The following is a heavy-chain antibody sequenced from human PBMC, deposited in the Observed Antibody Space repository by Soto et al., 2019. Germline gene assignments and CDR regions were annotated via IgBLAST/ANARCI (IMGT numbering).Heavy chain of an antibody. J-gene: IGHJ4*02. Sequence: SETLSLTCTVSGASITLGGYSWSWIRQTPGKGLEWIGYINHLETTFYNPSFESRLTLSIDRAKNQFSLKLHSMSAADRAVYFCARGGGSDSFDYWGQGILVTVSS. V-gene: IGHV4-30-2*01. CDR1: GASITLGGYS. D-gene: IGHD1-26*01. CDR2: INHLETT. CDR3: ARGGGSDSFDY.